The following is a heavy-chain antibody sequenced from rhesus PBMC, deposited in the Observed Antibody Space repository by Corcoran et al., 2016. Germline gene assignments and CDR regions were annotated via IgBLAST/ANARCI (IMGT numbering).Heavy chain of an antibody. CDR2: SSYSGRT. Sequence: QVQLQASGPGLVKPSEPLSLPCVVSGGSISSSYSYWSWIRRVPGKGLEWIGYSSYSGRTSYNPSLKSRVTFSRDTSKNQVSLKLSSVTAADTAVYYCARQGAAGRLYYFDYWGQGVLVTVSS. CDR3: ARQGAAGRLYYFDY. CDR1: GGSISSSYSY. J-gene: IGHJ4*01. D-gene: IGHD6-13*01. V-gene: IGHV4-122*02.